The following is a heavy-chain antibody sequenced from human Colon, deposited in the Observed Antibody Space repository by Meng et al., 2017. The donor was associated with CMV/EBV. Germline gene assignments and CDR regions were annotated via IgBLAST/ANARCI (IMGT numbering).Heavy chain of an antibody. Sequence: GESLKISCAASGFTFSNYKMNWVRQAPGKGLEWVGRIRDKTKNFATALASSVKGRFLISRDDLSNTTFLLMNRLKIEDTAVYYCTRLLDPWGQGTLVTVSS. V-gene: IGHV3-73*01. J-gene: IGHJ5*02. CDR1: GFTFSNYK. CDR2: IRDKTKNFAT. CDR3: TRLLDP.